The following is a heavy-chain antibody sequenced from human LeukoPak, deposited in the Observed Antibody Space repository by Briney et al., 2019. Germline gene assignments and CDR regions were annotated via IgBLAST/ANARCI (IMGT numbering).Heavy chain of an antibody. Sequence: GGSLRLSCAASGFTFSSYWMSGVRQAPGKGPEWVSNIKQDRSEKYYVDSVRCRFTSSRDNAKHSLYLQMNSLRAEDTAVYYCAFLPPGHWGQGTLVTVSS. V-gene: IGHV3-7*01. J-gene: IGHJ1*01. D-gene: IGHD3-3*01. CDR1: GFTFSSYW. CDR3: AFLPPGH. CDR2: IKQDRSEK.